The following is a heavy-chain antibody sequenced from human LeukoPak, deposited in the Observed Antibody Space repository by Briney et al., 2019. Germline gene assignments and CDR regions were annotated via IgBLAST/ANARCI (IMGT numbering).Heavy chain of an antibody. CDR1: GGSISSISSIC. D-gene: IGHD4-23*01. V-gene: IGHV4-4*02. J-gene: IGHJ4*02. CDR2: IYHSGAT. Sequence: KPSDTLSLTGAVSGGSISSISSICWSWVLQPPGKGLEWIGEIYHSGATNYNPSLKSRVTMLLDKSKNQFSLKLNSVTAADTAVYYCARNGGNSDYDYWAREPWSPSPQ. CDR3: ARNGGNSDYDY.